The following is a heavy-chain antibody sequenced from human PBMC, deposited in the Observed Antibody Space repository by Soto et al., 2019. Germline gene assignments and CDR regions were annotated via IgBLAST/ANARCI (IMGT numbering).Heavy chain of an antibody. CDR1: GSTFSSYG. V-gene: IGHV3-30*18. D-gene: IGHD3-16*01. J-gene: IGHJ4*02. CDR2: ISYDGSNK. Sequence: PGGSLRLSCAASGSTFSSYGMHWVRQAPGKGLEWVAVISYDGSNKYYADSVKGRFTISRDNSKNTLYLQMNSLRAEDTAVYYCAKGGYEGFSYFDYWGQGTLVTVSS. CDR3: AKGGYEGFSYFDY.